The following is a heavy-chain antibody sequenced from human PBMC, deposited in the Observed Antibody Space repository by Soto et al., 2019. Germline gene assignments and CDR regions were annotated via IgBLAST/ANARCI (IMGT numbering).Heavy chain of an antibody. CDR2: ISSGSSYT. V-gene: IGHV3-11*05. Sequence: VGSLRLSCAASGFTFSDYYMSWIRQATGKGLEWVSYISSGSSYTNYADSVKGRFTISRDNAKNSLYLQMNSLRAEDTAVYYCARDHHRYSGYDYVDYWGQGTLVTVSS. D-gene: IGHD5-12*01. J-gene: IGHJ4*02. CDR1: GFTFSDYY. CDR3: ARDHHRYSGYDYVDY.